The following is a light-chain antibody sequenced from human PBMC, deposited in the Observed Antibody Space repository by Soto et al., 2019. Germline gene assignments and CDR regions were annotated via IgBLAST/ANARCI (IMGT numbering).Light chain of an antibody. CDR3: QQYGSSLYT. CDR1: QSVSSSY. J-gene: IGKJ2*01. Sequence: EIVLTQSTGTLSLSPGERATLSCRASQSVSSSYLAWYQQKPGQAPRLLIYGESSRATGIPDRFSGSGSGTDFTLTISRLETEDFAVYYCQQYGSSLYTFGQGTKLEIK. CDR2: GES. V-gene: IGKV3-20*01.